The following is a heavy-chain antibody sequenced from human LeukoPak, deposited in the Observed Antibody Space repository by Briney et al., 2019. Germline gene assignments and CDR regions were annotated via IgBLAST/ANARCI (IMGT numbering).Heavy chain of an antibody. CDR2: SGTAGDT. J-gene: IGHJ4*02. V-gene: IGHV3-23*01. CDR1: GFTFMTSA. CDR3: AKKTPGTYPFDY. D-gene: IGHD6-13*01. Sequence: GGSLTLSCAASGFTFMTSAMNWVRQAPGKGLEWVSASGTAGDTYYADSVKGRFTISRDNSRNMLFLQMTSLRTEDTAIYFCAKKTPGTYPFDYWGQGTLVTVSP.